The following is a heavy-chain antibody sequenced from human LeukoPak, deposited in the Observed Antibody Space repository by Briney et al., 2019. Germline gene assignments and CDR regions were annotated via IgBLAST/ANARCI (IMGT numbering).Heavy chain of an antibody. D-gene: IGHD6-13*01. J-gene: IGHJ3*02. CDR2: IKQDGSEK. Sequence: PGGSLRLSCAASGFTFSSYWMSWVRQAPGKGLEWVANIKQDGSEKYYVDSVKGRFTISRDNAKNSLYLQMNSLRAEDTAVYYCARDGAAAGLDAFDIWGQGTMVTVSS. CDR3: ARDGAAAGLDAFDI. V-gene: IGHV3-7*01. CDR1: GFTFSSYW.